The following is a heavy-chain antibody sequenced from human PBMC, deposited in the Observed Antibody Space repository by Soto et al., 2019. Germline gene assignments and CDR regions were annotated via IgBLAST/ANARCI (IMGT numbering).Heavy chain of an antibody. Sequence: SETLSLTCTVSGGSISSGGYYWSWIRQHPGKGLEWIGYIYYSGSTYYNPSLKSRVTISVDTSKNQFSLKLSSVTAADTAVYYCARYITIFGVVRGFDPWGQGTLVTVSS. CDR2: IYYSGST. J-gene: IGHJ5*02. V-gene: IGHV4-31*03. D-gene: IGHD3-3*01. CDR1: GGSISSGGYY. CDR3: ARYITIFGVVRGFDP.